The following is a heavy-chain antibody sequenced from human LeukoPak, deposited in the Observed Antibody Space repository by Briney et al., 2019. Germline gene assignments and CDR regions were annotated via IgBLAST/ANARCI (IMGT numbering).Heavy chain of an antibody. CDR1: GFAFSDYY. Sequence: GGSLRLSCAASGFAFSDYYMTWIRQAPGKGLEWLSYISGGGGDINYAESVKGRFSISRDNAKNSLYLEMTSLRVEDTAVYYGVRDIRAVGVTLFFDHWGQGTLVTASS. D-gene: IGHD1-26*01. V-gene: IGHV3-11*01. J-gene: IGHJ4*02. CDR2: ISGGGGDI. CDR3: VRDIRAVGVTLFFDH.